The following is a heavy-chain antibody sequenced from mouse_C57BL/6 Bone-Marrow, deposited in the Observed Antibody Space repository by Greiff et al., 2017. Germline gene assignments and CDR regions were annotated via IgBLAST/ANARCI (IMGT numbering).Heavy chain of an antibody. Sequence: VQLQQSGAELARPGASVKLSCKASGYAFTSYGISWVKQRTGKGLEWIGEIYPGSGYTYYNEKFKGKATLTADKSSSTAYMGLRSLTSEDSAFYFCAGSGCYGRSYGRYFDVWGTGTTVTVSS. D-gene: IGHD1-1*01. CDR2: IYPGSGYT. J-gene: IGHJ1*03. CDR3: AGSGCYGRSYGRYFDV. V-gene: IGHV1-81*01. CDR1: GYAFTSYG.